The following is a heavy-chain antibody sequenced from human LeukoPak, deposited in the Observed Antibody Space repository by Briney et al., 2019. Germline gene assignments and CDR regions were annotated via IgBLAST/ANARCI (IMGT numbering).Heavy chain of an antibody. Sequence: ASVKVSCKASGYKFTDDYMHWVRQAPGQALEFMGWINPDSGFTNYAQKFKGRVTMTRDTSISTAYLEVRSLTSDDTPVYYCAPTAEAYTSWWKVWGQGTLVTVSS. J-gene: IGHJ4*02. CDR2: INPDSGFT. CDR3: APTAEAYTSWWKV. V-gene: IGHV1-2*02. D-gene: IGHD3-16*01. CDR1: GYKFTDDY.